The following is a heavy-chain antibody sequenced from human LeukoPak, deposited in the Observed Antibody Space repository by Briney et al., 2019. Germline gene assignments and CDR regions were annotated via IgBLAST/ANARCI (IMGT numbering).Heavy chain of an antibody. V-gene: IGHV1-69*05. Sequence: GASVKVSCKASGYTFTSYGISWVRQAPGQGLEWMGRIIPIFGTANYAQKFQGRVTITTDESTSTAYMELSSLRSEDTAVYYCARSPYYYDSSGYSDYWGQGTLVTVSS. CDR1: GYTFTSYG. J-gene: IGHJ4*02. CDR2: IIPIFGTA. D-gene: IGHD3-22*01. CDR3: ARSPYYYDSSGYSDY.